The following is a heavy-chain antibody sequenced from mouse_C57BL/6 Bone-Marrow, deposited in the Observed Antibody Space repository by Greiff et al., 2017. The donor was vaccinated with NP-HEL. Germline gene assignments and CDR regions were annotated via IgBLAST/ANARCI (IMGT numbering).Heavy chain of an antibody. CDR1: GYSFTGYY. CDR3: ARKAGYYDD. J-gene: IGHJ2*01. V-gene: IGHV1-42*01. Sequence: VQLQQSGPELVKPGASVKISCKASGYSFTGYYMNWVKQSPEKSLEWIGEINPSTGGTTYNQKFKAKATLTVDKSSSTAYMQLKSLTSEDSSVYYCARKAGYYDDWGQGTTLTVSS. CDR2: INPSTGGT. D-gene: IGHD2-3*01.